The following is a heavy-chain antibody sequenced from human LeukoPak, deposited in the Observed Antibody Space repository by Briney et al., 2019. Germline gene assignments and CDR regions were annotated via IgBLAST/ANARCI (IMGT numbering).Heavy chain of an antibody. V-gene: IGHV4-31*03. CDR3: ARAHTDSGYDFHWFDP. D-gene: IGHD5-12*01. CDR1: GGSISSGGYY. Sequence: SETLSLTCTVSGGSISSGGYYWSWIRQHPGKGLEWIGYIYYSGSTYYNPSLKSRVTISVDTSKNQFSLKLSSVTAADTAVYYCARAHTDSGYDFHWFDPWGQGPLVTVSS. CDR2: IYYSGST. J-gene: IGHJ5*02.